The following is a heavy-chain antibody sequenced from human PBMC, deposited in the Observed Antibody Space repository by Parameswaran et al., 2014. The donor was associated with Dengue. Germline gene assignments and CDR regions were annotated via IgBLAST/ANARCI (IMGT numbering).Heavy chain of an antibody. D-gene: IGHD5-24*01. CDR3: ARQPLSQRWLQAYPTSPFDT. J-gene: IGHJ5*02. CDR2: IYYSGIT. V-gene: IGHV4-31*02. Sequence: RWIRQPPGKGLEWIGYIYYSGITYYNPSLKNRLTMSIDTSKNQLSLKLTSVTAADTAVYYCARQPLSQRWLQAYPTSPFDTWGQGTLVTVSS.